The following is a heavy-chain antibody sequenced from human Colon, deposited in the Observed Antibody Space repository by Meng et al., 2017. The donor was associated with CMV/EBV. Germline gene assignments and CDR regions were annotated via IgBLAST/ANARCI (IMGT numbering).Heavy chain of an antibody. CDR1: KGTLTSTP. Sequence: QGQLRQCGAEVKKPGSSVKGSCKASKGTLTSTPISWVRQGRGPGFEWVGGIITISGTTDYAQKFQGRVTITADESTSTAYMKLSNLRSEDTAIYYCARVICGGDCYLDYWGRGTLVTVSS. D-gene: IGHD2-21*02. V-gene: IGHV1-69*12. J-gene: IGHJ4*02. CDR3: ARVICGGDCYLDY. CDR2: IITISGTT.